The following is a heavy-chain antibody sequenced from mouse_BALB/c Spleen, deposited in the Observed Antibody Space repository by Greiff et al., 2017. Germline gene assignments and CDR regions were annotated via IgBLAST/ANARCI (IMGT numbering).Heavy chain of an antibody. J-gene: IGHJ4*01. CDR1: GYTFTSYW. D-gene: IGHD1-1*01. CDR3: ARSPVVAMDY. CDR2: IDPSDSYT. Sequence: VQLQQPGAELVKPGASVKLSCKASGYTFTSYWMHWVKQRPGQGLEWIGEIDPSDSYTNYNQKFKGKATLTVDKSSSTAYMQLSSLTSEDSAVYYCARSPVVAMDYWGQGTSVTVSS. V-gene: IGHV1-69*02.